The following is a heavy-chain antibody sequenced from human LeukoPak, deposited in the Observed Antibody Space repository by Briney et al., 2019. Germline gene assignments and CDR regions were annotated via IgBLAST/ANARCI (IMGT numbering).Heavy chain of an antibody. CDR1: GFTFSTYW. V-gene: IGHV3-7*03. CDR3: ARAVTSTEGY. CDR2: IREDGSEK. J-gene: IGHJ4*02. Sequence: GGSLRLSCAASGFTFSTYWMTWVRQAPGKGLEWVASIREDGSEKYYVDSVKGRFTISRDNAQKSLYLEMNSLRVEDTAVYYCARAVTSTEGYWGQGTLVTVYS.